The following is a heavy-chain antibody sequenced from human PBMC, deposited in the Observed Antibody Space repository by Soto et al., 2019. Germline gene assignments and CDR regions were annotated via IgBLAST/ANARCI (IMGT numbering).Heavy chain of an antibody. CDR1: GGTFSSYA. D-gene: IGHD2-2*01. Sequence: ASVKVSCKASGGTFSSYAISWVRQAPGQGLEWMGGIIPIFGTANYAQKFQGRVTITADASTSTAYMELSSLRSDDTAVYYCARIADCSITTCSFPTRFHMRGYYYYYGMDVWGPGTTVTVSS. CDR2: IIPIFGTA. J-gene: IGHJ6*02. CDR3: ARIADCSITTCSFPTRFHMRGYYYYYGMDV. V-gene: IGHV1-69*13.